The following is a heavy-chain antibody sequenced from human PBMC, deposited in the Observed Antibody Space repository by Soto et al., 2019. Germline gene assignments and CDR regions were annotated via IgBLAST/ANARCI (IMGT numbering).Heavy chain of an antibody. CDR2: ISSSGSTI. CDR3: ARGGHYDFWSGYDYYYYMDG. CDR1: GFTFSDYY. Sequence: QVQLVESGGGLVKPGGSLRLSCAASGFTFSDYYMSWIRQAPGKGLEWVSYISSSGSTIYYADSVKGRFTISRDNAKNSLYLKMNSVSAEDTDVYYCARGGHYDFWSGYDYYYYMDGGGKGTTVTVSS. J-gene: IGHJ6*03. V-gene: IGHV3-11*01. D-gene: IGHD3-3*01.